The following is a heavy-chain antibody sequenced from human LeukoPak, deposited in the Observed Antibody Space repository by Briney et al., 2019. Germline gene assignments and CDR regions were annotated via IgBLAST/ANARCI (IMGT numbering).Heavy chain of an antibody. CDR3: ARDRGITMVQHYGMDV. Sequence: SVKVSCKASGGTFSSYAISWVRQAPGQGLEWMGRIIPILGIANYAQKFQGRVTITADKSTSTAYMKLSSLRSEDTAVYYCARDRGITMVQHYGMDVWGQGTTVTVSS. V-gene: IGHV1-69*04. D-gene: IGHD3-10*01. CDR1: GGTFSSYA. CDR2: IIPILGIA. J-gene: IGHJ6*02.